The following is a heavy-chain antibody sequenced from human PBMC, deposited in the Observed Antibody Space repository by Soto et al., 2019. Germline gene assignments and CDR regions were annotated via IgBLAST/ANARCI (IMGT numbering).Heavy chain of an antibody. CDR1: GGSISSYY. D-gene: IGHD2-15*01. CDR3: AREVGYCSGGSCYYLDY. Sequence: QVQLQESGPGLVKPSEPRSLTGMFSGGSISSYYWSGIGQPAGKGLGGMGRIYTSGSTNYNPSLKSRVTMSVDTSKNQFSLKLSSVTAADTAVYYCAREVGYCSGGSCYYLDYWGQGTLVTVSS. J-gene: IGHJ4*02. CDR2: IYTSGST. V-gene: IGHV4-4*07.